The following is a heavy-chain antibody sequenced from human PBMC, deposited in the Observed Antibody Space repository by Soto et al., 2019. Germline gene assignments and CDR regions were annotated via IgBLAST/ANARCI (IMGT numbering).Heavy chain of an antibody. CDR3: ARSFAGYGNWFDP. J-gene: IGHJ5*02. D-gene: IGHD3-16*01. CDR2: INHSGST. CDR1: GGSFSGYY. Sequence: SETLSLTCAVYGGSFSGYYWSWIRQPPGKGLEWIGEINHSGSTNYNPSLKSRVTISVDTSKNQFSLKLTSVSAADTAVYYCARSFAGYGNWFDPWGQGTLVTVSS. V-gene: IGHV4-34*01.